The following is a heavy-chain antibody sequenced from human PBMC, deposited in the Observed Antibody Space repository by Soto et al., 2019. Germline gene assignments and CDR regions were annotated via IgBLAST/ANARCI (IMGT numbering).Heavy chain of an antibody. V-gene: IGHV1-46*01. Sequence: QVQLVQSGAEVKKPGASVKVSCKASGYTFTSYYMHWVRQAPGQGLEWMGIINPSGGSTSYAQKFQGRVTMTRDTSTSTVDMELSSLRSEDTAVYYCARAGSSSWYSFYYYGMDVWGQGTTVTVSS. J-gene: IGHJ6*02. D-gene: IGHD6-13*01. CDR1: GYTFTSYY. CDR2: INPSGGST. CDR3: ARAGSSSWYSFYYYGMDV.